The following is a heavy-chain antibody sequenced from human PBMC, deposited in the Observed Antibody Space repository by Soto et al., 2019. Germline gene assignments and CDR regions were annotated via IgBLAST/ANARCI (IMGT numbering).Heavy chain of an antibody. J-gene: IGHJ4*02. V-gene: IGHV4-59*01. D-gene: IGHD3-16*01. CDR3: WGGRRGPSRGLGYLDY. CDR1: GGSISSYY. Sequence: PSETLSLTCTVSGGSISSYYLSWIRQPPGKGLEWIGYISYSGGTNYNPSLKSRLTISVDTSNNQFSQQLSSVTTAEKAAYYCWGGRRGPSRGLGYLDYWGQGTRVTVSS. CDR2: ISYSGGT.